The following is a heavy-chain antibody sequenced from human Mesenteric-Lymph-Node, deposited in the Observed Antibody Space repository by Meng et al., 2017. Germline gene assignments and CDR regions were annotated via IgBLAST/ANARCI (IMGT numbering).Heavy chain of an antibody. CDR3: AREVSSSWYRAFDT. Sequence: ASVKVSCKASGGTFSSYAISWVRQAPGQGLEWMGWINPNSGGTNYAQKFQGRVTMTRDTSISTAYMELSRLRSDDTAVYYCAREVSSSWYRAFDTWGQGTMVTVSS. D-gene: IGHD6-13*01. J-gene: IGHJ3*02. V-gene: IGHV1-2*02. CDR2: INPNSGGT. CDR1: GGTFSSYA.